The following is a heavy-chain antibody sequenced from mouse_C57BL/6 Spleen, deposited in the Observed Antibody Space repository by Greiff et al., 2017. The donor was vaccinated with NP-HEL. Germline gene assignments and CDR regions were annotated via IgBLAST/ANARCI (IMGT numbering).Heavy chain of an antibody. D-gene: IGHD2-4*01. CDR1: FSTFTISF. V-gene: IGHV1-64*01. Sequence: QVQRQQPGAELVKPSSSSPPSFPSSFSTFTISFIHFFNQRPGQGLEWIGMIHPNSGSTNYNEKFKSKATLTVDKSSSTAYMQLSSLTSEDSAVYYCARAYYDYDDWYFDVWGTGTTVTVSS. J-gene: IGHJ1*03. CDR2: IHPNSGST. CDR3: ARAYYDYDDWYFDV.